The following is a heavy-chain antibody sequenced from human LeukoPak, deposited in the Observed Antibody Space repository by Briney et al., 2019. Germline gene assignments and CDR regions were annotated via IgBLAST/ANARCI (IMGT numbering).Heavy chain of an antibody. CDR2: INPNSGDT. J-gene: IGHJ3*02. V-gene: IGHV1-2*02. D-gene: IGHD2-21*02. CDR3: ASIVVVAARYAFDI. Sequence: ASVQVSCKASGYTFTGYYMHWVRQAPGQGLEWMGWINPNSGDTNYAQKFQGRVTMTRDTSISTAYMELSRLRSDDTAVYCCASIVVVAARYAFDIWGEGRMVTVS. CDR1: GYTFTGYY.